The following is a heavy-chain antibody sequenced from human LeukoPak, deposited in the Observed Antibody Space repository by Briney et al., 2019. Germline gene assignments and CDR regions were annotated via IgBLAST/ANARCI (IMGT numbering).Heavy chain of an antibody. V-gene: IGHV3-48*04. D-gene: IGHD4-23*01. CDR1: EFTFSSYS. Sequence: GGSLRLSCAASEFTFSSYSMSWVRQAPGKGLEWVSYISSTASSIYYADSVKGRFTISRDDAKSSLYLQMNSLRAEDTAVYYCARDVTYHGGDWFDPWGQGTLVTVSS. CDR3: ARDVTYHGGDWFDP. J-gene: IGHJ5*02. CDR2: ISSTASSI.